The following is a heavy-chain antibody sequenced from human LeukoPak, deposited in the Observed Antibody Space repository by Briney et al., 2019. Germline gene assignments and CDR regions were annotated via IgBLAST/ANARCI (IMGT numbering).Heavy chain of an antibody. CDR3: ARVRGNGPSDAFDI. CDR2: IYHSGST. CDR1: GGSISSGGYS. J-gene: IGHJ3*02. V-gene: IGHV4-30-2*01. Sequence: PSQTLSLTCAVSGGSISSGGYSWSWLRQPPGKGLEWIGYIYHSGSTYYNPSLKSRVTISVDRSKNQFSLKLSSVTAADTAVHYCARVRGNGPSDAFDIWGQGTMVTVSS. D-gene: IGHD4-23*01.